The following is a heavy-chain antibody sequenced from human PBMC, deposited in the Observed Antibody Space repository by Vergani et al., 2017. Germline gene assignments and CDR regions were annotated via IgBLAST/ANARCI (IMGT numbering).Heavy chain of an antibody. CDR3: ARGYDYGDYAADY. V-gene: IGHV3-30*01. CDR2: ISYDGSNK. CDR1: GFTFSSYA. J-gene: IGHJ4*02. Sequence: QVQLVESGGGVVQPGRSLRLSCAASGFTFSSYAMHWVRQAPGKGLEWVAVISYDGSNKYYADSVKGRFTISRDNSKNTLYLQMNSLRAEDTAVYYCARGYDYGDYAADYWGQGTLVTVSS. D-gene: IGHD4-17*01.